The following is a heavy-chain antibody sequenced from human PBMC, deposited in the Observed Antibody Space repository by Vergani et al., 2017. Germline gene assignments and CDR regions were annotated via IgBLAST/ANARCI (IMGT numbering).Heavy chain of an antibody. CDR3: AKADYGDYEGLLGYYYGMDV. CDR2: ISYDGSNK. D-gene: IGHD4-17*01. V-gene: IGHV3-30*18. CDR1: GFTFSSYG. J-gene: IGHJ6*02. Sequence: QVQLVESGGGVVQPGRSLRLSCAASGFTFSSYGMHWVRQAPGKGLEWVAVISYDGSNKYYADSVKGRFTISRDNSKNTLYLQMNSLRAEDTAVYYCAKADYGDYEGLLGYYYGMDVWGQGTTVTVSS.